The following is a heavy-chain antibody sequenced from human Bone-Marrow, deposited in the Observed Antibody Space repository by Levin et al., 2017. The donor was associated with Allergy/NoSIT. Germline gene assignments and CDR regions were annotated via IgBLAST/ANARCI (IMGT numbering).Heavy chain of an antibody. CDR2: IIPIFGTA. V-gene: IGHV1-69*06. CDR3: ARGGYCTNGVCNRPIDY. Sequence: SVKVSCKASGGTFSSYAISWVRQAPGQGLEWMGGIIPIFGTANYAQKFQGRVTITADKSTSTAYMELSSLRSEDTAVYYCARGGYCTNGVCNRPIDYWGQGTLVTVSS. D-gene: IGHD2-8*01. J-gene: IGHJ4*02. CDR1: GGTFSSYA.